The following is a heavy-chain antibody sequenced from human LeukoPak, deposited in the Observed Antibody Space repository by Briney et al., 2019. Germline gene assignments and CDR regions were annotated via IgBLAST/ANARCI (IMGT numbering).Heavy chain of an antibody. CDR1: GYTFTGYY. Sequence: ASVKVSCKASGYTFTGYYMHWVRQAPGQGLEWMGWINPNSGGTNYAQKFQGRVTMTRDTSISTAYMELSRLRSDDTAVYYCARDKGRYGDYYYYYYMDVWGKGTTVTVSS. D-gene: IGHD4-17*01. CDR2: INPNSGGT. CDR3: ARDKGRYGDYYYYYYMDV. V-gene: IGHV1-2*02. J-gene: IGHJ6*03.